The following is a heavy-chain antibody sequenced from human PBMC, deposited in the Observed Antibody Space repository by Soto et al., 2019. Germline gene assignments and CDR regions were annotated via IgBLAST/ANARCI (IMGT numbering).Heavy chain of an antibody. Sequence: QVQLVESGGGLVKPGGSLRLSCAASGFTFSDYYMSWIRQAPGKGLEWVSYISSSSSYTNYADSVKGRFTISRDNAKNSLYLQMNSLRAEDTAVYYCATTDVIAAAGTVDWFDPWGQGTLFTVSS. D-gene: IGHD6-13*01. CDR3: ATTDVIAAAGTVDWFDP. CDR1: GFTFSDYY. CDR2: ISSSSSYT. V-gene: IGHV3-11*05. J-gene: IGHJ5*02.